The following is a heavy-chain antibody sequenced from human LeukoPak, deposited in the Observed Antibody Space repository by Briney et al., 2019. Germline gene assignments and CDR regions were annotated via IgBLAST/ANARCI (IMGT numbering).Heavy chain of an antibody. J-gene: IGHJ4*02. Sequence: HPRGSLRLSCAASGFTFSSYAMHWVRQAPGEGLEWVAVISYDGSIKHYTDSVKGRFTISRDNSKNTLYLQMSSLRPEDTAVYYCASIFWGYCSSTSCYVDYWGQGTLVSVSS. CDR3: ASIFWGYCSSTSCYVDY. CDR2: ISYDGSIK. D-gene: IGHD2-2*01. V-gene: IGHV3-30-3*01. CDR1: GFTFSSYA.